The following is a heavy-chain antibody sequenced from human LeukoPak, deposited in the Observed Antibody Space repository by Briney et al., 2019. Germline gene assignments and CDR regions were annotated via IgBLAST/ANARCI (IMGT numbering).Heavy chain of an antibody. D-gene: IGHD6-19*01. Sequence: GSSVKVSCKASGGTFSSYAISWVRQAPGQGLEWMGWINPNSGGTNYAQKFQGRVTMTRDTSISTAYMELSRLRSDDTAVYYCARDSSGWTTGGVDYWGQGTLVTVSS. CDR3: ARDSSGWTTGGVDY. V-gene: IGHV1-2*02. J-gene: IGHJ4*02. CDR1: GGTFSSYA. CDR2: INPNSGGT.